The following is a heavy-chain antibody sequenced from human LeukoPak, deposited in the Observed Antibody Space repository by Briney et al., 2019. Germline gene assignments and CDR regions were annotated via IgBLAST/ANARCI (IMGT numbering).Heavy chain of an antibody. CDR2: VWYDGSKK. Sequence: GRSLRLSCAASGFSFSSYGINWVRQAPGKGLEWVAHVWYDGSKKLYADSVNGRFTISRDNSRSTVYLQTDSLRAEDTAVYYCARSAGGVPIGGGHSSGWADYWGQGALVTVSS. D-gene: IGHD6-19*01. CDR1: GFSFSSYG. V-gene: IGHV3-33*01. CDR3: ARSAGGVPIGGGHSSGWADY. J-gene: IGHJ4*02.